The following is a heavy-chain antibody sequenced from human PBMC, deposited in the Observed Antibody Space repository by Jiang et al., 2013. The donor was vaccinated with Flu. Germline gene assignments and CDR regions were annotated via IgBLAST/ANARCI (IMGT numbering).Heavy chain of an antibody. CDR3: ASYYDSSGYYYVRYFQH. Sequence: ASGXTFDDYAMHWVRQAPGKGLEWVSGISWNSGSIGYADSVKGRFTISRDNAKNSLYLQMNSLRAEDTALYYCASYYDSSGYYYVRYFQHWGQGTLVTVSS. V-gene: IGHV3-9*01. D-gene: IGHD3-22*01. J-gene: IGHJ1*01. CDR2: ISWNSGSI. CDR1: GXTFDDYA.